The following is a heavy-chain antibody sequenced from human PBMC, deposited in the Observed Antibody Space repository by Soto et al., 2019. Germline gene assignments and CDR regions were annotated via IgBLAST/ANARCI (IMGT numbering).Heavy chain of an antibody. CDR2: IFPNGGST. D-gene: IGHD3-22*01. CDR3: VKGEYYYDSSGYYPFDY. J-gene: IGHJ4*02. V-gene: IGHV3-64D*06. CDR1: GFTFSSYA. Sequence: GGSLRLSCAASGFTFSSYAMSWVRQAPGKGLEYVSAIFPNGGSTHYADSVKGRFTISRDNSKNTVYLQMSSLTAEDTAVYYCVKGEYYYDSSGYYPFDYWGQGTLVT.